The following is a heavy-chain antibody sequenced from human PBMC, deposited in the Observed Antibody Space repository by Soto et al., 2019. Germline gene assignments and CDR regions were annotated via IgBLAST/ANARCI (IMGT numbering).Heavy chain of an antibody. Sequence: GSLRLSCAASGFTFSSYSMNWVRQAPGKGLEWVSSISSSSSYIYYADSVKGRFTISRDNAKNSLYLQMNSLRAEDTAVYYCARRIAARPLNGGMDVWGQGTTVTVS. CDR2: ISSSSSYI. J-gene: IGHJ6*02. CDR1: GFTFSSYS. V-gene: IGHV3-21*01. D-gene: IGHD6-6*01. CDR3: ARRIAARPLNGGMDV.